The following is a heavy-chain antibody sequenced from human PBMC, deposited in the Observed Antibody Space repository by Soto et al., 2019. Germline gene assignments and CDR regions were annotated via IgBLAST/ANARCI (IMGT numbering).Heavy chain of an antibody. CDR1: GGFVSSGSYY. CDR3: ARVERGTATTVVDAFDI. D-gene: IGHD1-1*01. V-gene: IGHV4-34*01. CDR2: MSHSGGT. Sequence: QVQLQQWGAGLLKPSETLSLTCAVYGGFVSSGSYYWSWIRQPPGKGLEWIGEMSHSGGTHFNPSLKSRVTRSVATSKNQFSMKMSSVTDADKALYYCARVERGTATTVVDAFDIWGPGTMVTVSS. J-gene: IGHJ3*02.